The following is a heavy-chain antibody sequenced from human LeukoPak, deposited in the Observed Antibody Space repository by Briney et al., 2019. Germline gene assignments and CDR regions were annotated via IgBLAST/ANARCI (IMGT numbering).Heavy chain of an antibody. J-gene: IGHJ6*04. D-gene: IGHD2-2*01. CDR3: ARERGRGYCSSTSRYWDYYYGMDV. CDR2: ISAYNGNT. CDR1: GYTFTSYG. V-gene: IGHV1-18*04. Sequence: ASVKVSCKASGYTFTSYGISWVRQAPGQGLEWMGWISAYNGNTNYAQKLQGRVTMTTDTSTSTAYMELRSLRSDDTAVYYCARERGRGYCSSTSRYWDYYYGMDVWGKGTTVTVSS.